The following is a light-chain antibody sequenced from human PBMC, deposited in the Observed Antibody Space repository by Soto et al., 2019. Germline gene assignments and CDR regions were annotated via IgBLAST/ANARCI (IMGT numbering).Light chain of an antibody. Sequence: QSALTQPASVSGSPGQSNTISCTGTSSDVGGYNYVSWYQQHPGKAPKLMIYEVSNRPSGVSNRFSASKSGNTASLAISGLQAEDEADYYCSSYTTSSTVVFGGGTQLTVL. CDR1: SSDVGGYNY. CDR2: EVS. J-gene: IGLJ3*02. V-gene: IGLV2-14*01. CDR3: SSYTTSSTVV.